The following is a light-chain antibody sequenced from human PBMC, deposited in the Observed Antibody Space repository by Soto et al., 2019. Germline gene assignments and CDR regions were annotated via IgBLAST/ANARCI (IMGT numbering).Light chain of an antibody. CDR2: EVS. Sequence: QSALTQPPSASGSPGQSVTISCTGTSSDVGGYNYVSWYQQHPGKAPKLMIDEVSKRSSGVPDRFSGSKSGNTASLTVSGLQAEDEADYYCSSYAGSLYVFGTGTKLTVL. V-gene: IGLV2-8*01. CDR1: SSDVGGYNY. CDR3: SSYAGSLYV. J-gene: IGLJ1*01.